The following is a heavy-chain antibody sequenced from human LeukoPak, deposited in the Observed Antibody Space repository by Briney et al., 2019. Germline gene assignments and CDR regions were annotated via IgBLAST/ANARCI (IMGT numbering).Heavy chain of an antibody. CDR1: GYTFTTYA. D-gene: IGHD3-9*01. V-gene: IGHV1-3*04. CDR3: ARAPYDFLTGYSLNWFDP. CDR2: INSDNSNT. J-gene: IGHJ5*02. Sequence: ASVKVSCKASGYTFTTYAIHWVRQAPGQRLEWMGWINSDNSNTKYSQKFQGRVTITRDTSAYTAYMELRSLSSADTAVYFCARAPYDFLTGYSLNWFDPWGQGTLVTVSS.